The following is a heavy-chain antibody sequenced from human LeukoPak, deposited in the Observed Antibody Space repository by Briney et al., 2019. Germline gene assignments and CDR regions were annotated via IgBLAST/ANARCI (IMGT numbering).Heavy chain of an antibody. CDR2: IYYSGST. D-gene: IGHD1-26*01. CDR3: ARDQYSGSLDY. CDR1: GGSISSYY. J-gene: IGHJ4*02. V-gene: IGHV4-59*12. Sequence: SETLSLTCTVSGGSISSYYWSWIRQPPGKGLEWIGYIYYSGSTNYNPSLKSRVIISVDTSKNQFSLKLSSVTAADTAVYYCARDQYSGSLDYWGQGTLVTVSS.